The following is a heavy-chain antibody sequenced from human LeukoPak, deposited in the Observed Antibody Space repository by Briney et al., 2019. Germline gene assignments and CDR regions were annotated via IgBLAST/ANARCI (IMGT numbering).Heavy chain of an antibody. Sequence: PSETLSLTCTVSGGSISSGSYYWSWIRQPAGKGLEWIGRIYTSGSTNYNPSLKSRVTISVDTSKNQFSLKLSSVTAADTAVYYCARELYYFDWLSSYYYYMDVRGKGTAVTISS. J-gene: IGHJ6*03. CDR2: IYTSGST. CDR1: GGSISSGSYY. V-gene: IGHV4-61*02. CDR3: ARELYYFDWLSSYYYYMDV. D-gene: IGHD3-9*01.